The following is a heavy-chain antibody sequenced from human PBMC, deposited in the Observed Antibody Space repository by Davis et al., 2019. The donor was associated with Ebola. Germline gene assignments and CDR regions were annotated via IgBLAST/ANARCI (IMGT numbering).Heavy chain of an antibody. V-gene: IGHV1-69*13. CDR3: ARQLVMYYGMDV. Sequence: AASVKVSCKASGDNFSSYTFAWVRQAPGQGLEWMGGIIPIFGTINYAQKFQGRVTITADESTSTAYMELSSLRSDDTAVYYCARQLVMYYGMDVWGEGTTVSVSS. CDR1: GDNFSSYT. CDR2: IIPIFGTI. D-gene: IGHD6-13*01. J-gene: IGHJ6*04.